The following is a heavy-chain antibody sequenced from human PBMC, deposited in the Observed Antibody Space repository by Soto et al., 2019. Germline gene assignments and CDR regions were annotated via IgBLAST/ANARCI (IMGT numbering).Heavy chain of an antibody. D-gene: IGHD2-15*01. CDR1: DGSFSGYY. Sequence: QVQLKQWGARLLKPSETLSLTCADYDGSFSGYYWSWIRQPPGKGLECIGEIKHSGRTNYNPSVKSRVTLSVDTSKSQFSLNLSSVTAADTGVYDSARGRPSCSGGSCVVGDFDYWGQGTQVTVSS. CDR2: IKHSGRT. CDR3: ARGRPSCSGGSCVVGDFDY. V-gene: IGHV4-34*01. J-gene: IGHJ4*02.